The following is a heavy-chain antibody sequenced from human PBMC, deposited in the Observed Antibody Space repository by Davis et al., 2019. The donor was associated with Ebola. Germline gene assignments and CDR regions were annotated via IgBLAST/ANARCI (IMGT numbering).Heavy chain of an antibody. D-gene: IGHD3-10*01. CDR2: IYHSCST. CDR3: ARAQTYYYGSGSYYISPTFDY. Sequence: SETLSLTCAVSGGSISSSNWWSWVRQPPGKGLEWIGEIYHSCSTNYNPSLKSRVTISVDKSKNQFSLKLSSVTAADTAVYYCARAQTYYYGSGSYYISPTFDYWGQGTLVTVSS. CDR1: GGSISSSNW. V-gene: IGHV4-4*02. J-gene: IGHJ4*02.